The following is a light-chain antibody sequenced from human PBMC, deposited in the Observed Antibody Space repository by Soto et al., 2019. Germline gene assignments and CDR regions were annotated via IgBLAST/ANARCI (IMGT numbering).Light chain of an antibody. J-gene: IGLJ1*01. CDR3: SAWEDGLTGCL. V-gene: IGLV1-44*01. CDR2: RSY. Sequence: QSVLTQPPSASGTPGQRVTISCSGSSSNIGSHDVNWYQQLPGTAPKLLIYRSYQRPSGVPDRFSGSKSDTSASLAISGLRSDDGVDYSCSAWEDGLTGCLLGTGTKVPAL. CDR1: SSNIGSHD.